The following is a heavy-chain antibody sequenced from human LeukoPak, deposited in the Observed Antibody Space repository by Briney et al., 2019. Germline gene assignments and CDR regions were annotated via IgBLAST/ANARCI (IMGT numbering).Heavy chain of an antibody. D-gene: IGHD4-11*01. J-gene: IGHJ4*02. V-gene: IGHV3-48*03. Sequence: GGSLRLSCAASGFTFSSYEMNWVRQAPGKGLEWVSYISSSGSTIYYADSVKGRFTISRDNAKNSLYLQMNSLRAEDTAVFYCARYRTYFDYWGQGTLVTVSS. CDR1: GFTFSSYE. CDR3: ARYRTYFDY. CDR2: ISSSGSTI.